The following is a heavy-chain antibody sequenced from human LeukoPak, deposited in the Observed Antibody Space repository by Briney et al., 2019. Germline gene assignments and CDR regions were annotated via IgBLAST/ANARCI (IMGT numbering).Heavy chain of an antibody. CDR2: INPEGSEK. V-gene: IGHV3-7*01. D-gene: IGHD5-18*01. CDR1: GLTFSSSW. CDR3: ARDLAYSRLDY. Sequence: GGSLRLSCAVSGLTFSSSWMDWVRQAPGKGLEWVASINPEGSEKYSAGSVKGRFTISRDNAKSSLYPQMDSLRVEDTAFYYCARDLAYSRLDYWGQGVLVTVSS. J-gene: IGHJ4*02.